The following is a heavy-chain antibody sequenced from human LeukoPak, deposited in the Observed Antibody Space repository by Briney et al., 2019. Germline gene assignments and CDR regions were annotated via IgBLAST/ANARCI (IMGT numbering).Heavy chain of an antibody. Sequence: APVKVSCKASGYTFTSYGISWVRQAPGQGLEWMGWISAYNGNTNYAQKLQGRVTMTTDTSTSTAYMKLRSLRSDDTAVYYCARARWITFGRVSVILDWFDPWGQGTLVTVSS. CDR2: ISAYNGNT. J-gene: IGHJ5*02. V-gene: IGHV1-18*01. CDR3: ARARWITFGRVSVILDWFDP. D-gene: IGHD3-16*02. CDR1: GYTFTSYG.